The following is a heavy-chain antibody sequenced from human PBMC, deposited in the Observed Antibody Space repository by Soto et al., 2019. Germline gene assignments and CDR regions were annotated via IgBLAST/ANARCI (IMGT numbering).Heavy chain of an antibody. D-gene: IGHD3-3*01. CDR2: INHSGST. CDR1: GGSFSGYY. Sequence: QVQLQQWGAGLLKPSETLSLTCAVYGGSFSGYYWSWIRQPPGKGLEWIGEINHSGSTNYNPSLKSRVTISVDTSKNQFSLKLSSVTAADTAVYYCARQDTMGWFDPWGQGTLVTGSS. J-gene: IGHJ5*02. CDR3: ARQDTMGWFDP. V-gene: IGHV4-34*01.